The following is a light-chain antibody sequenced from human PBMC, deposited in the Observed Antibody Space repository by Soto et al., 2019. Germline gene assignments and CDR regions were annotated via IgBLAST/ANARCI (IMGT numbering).Light chain of an antibody. J-gene: IGKJ1*01. V-gene: IGKV3-20*01. CDR1: QNITNNY. CDR3: QQYGSSPQT. Sequence: EIVLTQSPGTLSLSPGERATLPCRASQNITNNYVAWYQHKPGQAPRLLIYGASSRATGIPVRFSGSGSGTDFTLTISRLEPEDFAVYYCQQYGSSPQTFGQGTKVDIK. CDR2: GAS.